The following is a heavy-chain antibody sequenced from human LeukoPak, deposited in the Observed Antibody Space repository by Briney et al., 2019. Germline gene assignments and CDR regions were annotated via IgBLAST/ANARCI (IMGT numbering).Heavy chain of an antibody. CDR2: IYSGGST. Sequence: GGSLRLSCAASGFTVSSNYMSWVRQAPGKGLEWVPVIYSGGSTYYADSVKGRFNISRDNAKNTLYLQMNSLRAEDTAVYYCARDQVNGVWGNGFDPWGQGTLVTVSS. J-gene: IGHJ5*02. V-gene: IGHV3-66*02. D-gene: IGHD2-8*01. CDR1: GFTVSSNY. CDR3: ARDQVNGVWGNGFDP.